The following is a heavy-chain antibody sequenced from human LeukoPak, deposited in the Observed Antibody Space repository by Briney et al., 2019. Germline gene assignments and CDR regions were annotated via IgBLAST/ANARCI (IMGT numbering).Heavy chain of an antibody. CDR3: ARDLGFGYSYGNFDY. J-gene: IGHJ4*02. D-gene: IGHD5-18*01. CDR1: GFTFSSYS. V-gene: IGHV3-48*04. CDR2: ISSSSSTI. Sequence: GGSLRLSCAASGFTFSSYSMNWIRQAPGKGLEWVSYISSSSSTIYYADSVKGRFTISRDNAKNSLYLQMNSLRAEDTAVYYCARDLGFGYSYGNFDYWGQGTLVTVSS.